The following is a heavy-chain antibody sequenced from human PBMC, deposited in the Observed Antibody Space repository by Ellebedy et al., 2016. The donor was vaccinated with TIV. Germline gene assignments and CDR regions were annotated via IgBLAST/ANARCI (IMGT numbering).Heavy chain of an antibody. J-gene: IGHJ4*02. Sequence: PGGSLRLSCAASGFSFSAYAMTWVRQAPGKGPEWVSSISVSGGNTYYADSVKGRFTISRDNSKNTLYLQMNSLRVEDTAVYYCAYRTIAGSGGHWGQGTLVTVSS. D-gene: IGHD1-14*01. CDR1: GFSFSAYA. CDR3: AYRTIAGSGGH. CDR2: ISVSGGNT. V-gene: IGHV3-23*01.